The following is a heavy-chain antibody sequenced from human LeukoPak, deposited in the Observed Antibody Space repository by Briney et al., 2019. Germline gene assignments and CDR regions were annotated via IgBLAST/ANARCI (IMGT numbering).Heavy chain of an antibody. D-gene: IGHD4-17*01. CDR1: GFSFGDDA. J-gene: IGHJ4*02. V-gene: IGHV3-49*03. Sequence: GRSLRLSCTASGFSFGDDAWSWFRQAPGRGLEFVSFIRKKGYGETTDYAASVRGRFTISRDDAKSTAYLQMNSLKIEDTALYYCSRGLHDYGDSNYYFDQWGRGTQVTVSS. CDR2: IRKKGYGETT. CDR3: SRGLHDYGDSNYYFDQ.